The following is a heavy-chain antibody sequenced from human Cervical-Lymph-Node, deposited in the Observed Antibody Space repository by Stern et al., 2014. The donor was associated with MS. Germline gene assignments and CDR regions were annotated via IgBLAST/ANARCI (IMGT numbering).Heavy chain of an antibody. V-gene: IGHV2-5*02. CDR1: GFSLSTSGMG. CDR2: IFWDDDK. J-gene: IGHJ5*01. D-gene: IGHD6-19*01. Sequence: ITLKESGPTLVTPTQPLTLTCTFSGFSLSTSGMGVGWIRQPPGKALEWLALIFWDDDKRYSPSLKNRLTVTKDTSKNQVVLTISDMDPMDTATYYCAHSRGGWYSWFDSWGQGTLVTVSS. CDR3: AHSRGGWYSWFDS.